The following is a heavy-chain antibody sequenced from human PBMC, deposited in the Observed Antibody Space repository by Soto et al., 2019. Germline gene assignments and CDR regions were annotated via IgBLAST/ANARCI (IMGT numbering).Heavy chain of an antibody. CDR3: AKERSYSFDAFDI. CDR2: ISYDGREK. V-gene: IGHV3-30*18. CDR1: GFTFNFFG. J-gene: IGHJ3*02. Sequence: QEQLVESGGGVVQAGRSLRLSCAASGFTFNFFGMHWVRQAPGKGLEWVAVISYDGREKYYADSVKGRFTMSRDNSKNMVYLEMSSLRPEDTYVYYCAKERSYSFDAFDIWGHGTMVTVSS. D-gene: IGHD2-2*02.